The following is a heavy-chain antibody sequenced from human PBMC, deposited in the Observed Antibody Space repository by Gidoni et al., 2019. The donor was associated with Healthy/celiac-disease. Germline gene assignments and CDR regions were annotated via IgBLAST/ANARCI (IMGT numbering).Heavy chain of an antibody. V-gene: IGHV3-23*01. Sequence: EVQLLESGGGLVQPGGSLRLSCAASGFTFSSYAMSWVRQAPGKGLEWVSAISGSGGSTYYADSVKGRFTISRDNSKNTLYLQMNSLRAEDTAVYYCAKARDQGIAARSDFDYWGQGTLVTVSS. J-gene: IGHJ4*02. CDR3: AKARDQGIAARSDFDY. CDR2: ISGSGGST. CDR1: GFTFSSYA. D-gene: IGHD6-6*01.